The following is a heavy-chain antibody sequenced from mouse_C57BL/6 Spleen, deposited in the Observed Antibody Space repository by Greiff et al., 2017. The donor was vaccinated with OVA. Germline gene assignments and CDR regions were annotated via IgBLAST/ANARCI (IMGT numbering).Heavy chain of an antibody. CDR3: ARYYDGSFDY. CDR1: GYTFTSYG. V-gene: IGHV1-81*01. Sequence: QVQLQQSGAELARPGASVKLSCKASGYTFTSYGISWVKQRTGQGLEWIGEIYPRSGNTYYNEKFKGKATLTADKSSSTAYMELRSLTSEDSAVYFCARYYDGSFDYWGQGTTLTVSS. CDR2: IYPRSGNT. J-gene: IGHJ2*01. D-gene: IGHD2-3*01.